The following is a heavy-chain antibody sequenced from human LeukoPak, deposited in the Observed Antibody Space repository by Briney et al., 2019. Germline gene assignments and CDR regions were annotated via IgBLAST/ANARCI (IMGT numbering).Heavy chain of an antibody. D-gene: IGHD2-15*01. V-gene: IGHV4-39*07. J-gene: IGHJ3*02. CDR3: ARETHCSGGSCYGTHDAFDI. CDR1: GGSISSSSYY. CDR2: IYYSGST. Sequence: SETLSLTCTVSGGSISSSSYYWGWIRQPPGKGLEWIGSIYYSGSTYYNPSLKSRVTISVDTSKNQFSLKLSSVTAADTAVYYCARETHCSGGSCYGTHDAFDIWGQGTMVTVSS.